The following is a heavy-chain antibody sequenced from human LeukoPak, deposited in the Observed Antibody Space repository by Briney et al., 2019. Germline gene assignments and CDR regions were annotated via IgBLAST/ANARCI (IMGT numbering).Heavy chain of an antibody. CDR2: INPNSGGT. J-gene: IGHJ6*02. D-gene: IGHD5-24*01. Sequence: ASVKVSYKASGYTFTGYYMHWVRQAPGQGLEWMGWINPNSGGTNYAQKFQGRVTMTRDTSISTAYMELSRLRSDDTAVYYCVRAMAPLNTFNYQYAMDVWGQGTMVTVSS. CDR1: GYTFTGYY. CDR3: VRAMAPLNTFNYQYAMDV. V-gene: IGHV1-2*02.